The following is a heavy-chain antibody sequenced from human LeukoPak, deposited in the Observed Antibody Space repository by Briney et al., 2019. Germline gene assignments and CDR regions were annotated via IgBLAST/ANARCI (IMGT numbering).Heavy chain of an antibody. CDR3: ARIRLGGDAFDI. CDR1: GGSFSAYY. Sequence: SETLSLTCAVYGGSFSAYYWSWIRQPPGNGLEWIGEINHSGSTNYNPSLKSRVTISVDTSKNQFSLKLSSVTAADTAVYYCARIRLGGDAFDIWGQGTMVTVSS. D-gene: IGHD3-16*01. J-gene: IGHJ3*02. CDR2: INHSGST. V-gene: IGHV4-34*01.